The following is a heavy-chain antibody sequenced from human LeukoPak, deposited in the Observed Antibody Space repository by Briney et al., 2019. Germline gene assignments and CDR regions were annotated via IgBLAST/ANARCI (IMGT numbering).Heavy chain of an antibody. CDR1: GFTFSSYA. D-gene: IGHD3-3*01. CDR3: ARDWRGFGVVLTYYYYYYGMDV. CDR2: ISGSGGST. J-gene: IGHJ6*02. V-gene: IGHV3-23*01. Sequence: GGSLRLSCAASGFTFSSYAMSWVRQAPGKGLEWVLAISGSGGSTYYADSVKGRFTISRDNSKNTLYLQMNSLRAEDTAVYYCARDWRGFGVVLTYYYYYYGMDVWGQGTTVTVSS.